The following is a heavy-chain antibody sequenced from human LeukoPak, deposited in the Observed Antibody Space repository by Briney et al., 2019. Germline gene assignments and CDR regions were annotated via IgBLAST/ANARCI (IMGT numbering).Heavy chain of an antibody. CDR3: ARARSRITFGGIRHAFDI. Sequence: GASVKVSCKASGDTSGSYAMNWVRQAPGQGLEWVARIIPLLGITNHAQKLQGRVTVTADTSTNTVYMELSSLRPDDTAVYYCARARSRITFGGIRHAFDIWGQETLVTVSS. J-gene: IGHJ3*02. D-gene: IGHD3-16*01. CDR2: IIPLLGIT. V-gene: IGHV1-69*04. CDR1: GDTSGSYA.